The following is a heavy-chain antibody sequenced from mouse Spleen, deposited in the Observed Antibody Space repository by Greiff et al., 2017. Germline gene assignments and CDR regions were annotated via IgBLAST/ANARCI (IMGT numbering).Heavy chain of an antibody. CDR3: ARGAARATIAY. CDR1: GYTFTSYW. V-gene: IGHV1-69*01. D-gene: IGHD3-1*01. CDR2: IDPSDSYT. J-gene: IGHJ3*01. Sequence: QVQLKQPGAELVMPGASVKLSCKASGYTFTSYWMHWVKQRPGQGLEWIGEIDPSDSYTNYNQKFKGKATLTVDKSSSTAYMQLSSLTSEDSAVYYCARGAARATIAYWGQGTLVTVSA.